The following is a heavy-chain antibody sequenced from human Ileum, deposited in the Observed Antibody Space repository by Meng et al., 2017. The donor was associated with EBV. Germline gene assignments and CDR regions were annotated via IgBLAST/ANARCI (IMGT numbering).Heavy chain of an antibody. V-gene: IGHV1-8*01. CDR1: GYTFTSYD. Sequence: QVQLRQSGAEVKKPGASVKVSCKAPGYTFTSYDINWVRQGTGQGLEWMGWMNPNRGTTGYAQKFQGRVTMTRNISKSTAYMDLSSLRSEDTAVYYCATGVADFEYWGQGTLVTVSS. CDR3: ATGVADFEY. CDR2: MNPNRGTT. D-gene: IGHD6-19*01. J-gene: IGHJ4*02.